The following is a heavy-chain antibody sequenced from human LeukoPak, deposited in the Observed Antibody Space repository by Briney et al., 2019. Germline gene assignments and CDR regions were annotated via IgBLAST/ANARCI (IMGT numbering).Heavy chain of an antibody. CDR3: ARDDLLYYDILTGYYSRYFDY. CDR1: GGSISSSSYY. V-gene: IGHV4-39*07. Sequence: SETLSLTCTVSGGSISSSSYYWGWIRQPPGKGLEWIGSIYYSGSTYYNPSLKSRVTISVDTSKNQFSLKLSSVTAADTAVYYCARDDLLYYDILTGYYSRYFDYWGQGTLVTVSS. D-gene: IGHD3-9*01. CDR2: IYYSGST. J-gene: IGHJ4*02.